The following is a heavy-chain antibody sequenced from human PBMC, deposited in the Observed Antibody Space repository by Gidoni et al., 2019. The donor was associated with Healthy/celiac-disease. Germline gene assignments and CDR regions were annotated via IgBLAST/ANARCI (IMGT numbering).Heavy chain of an antibody. CDR2: ISSSSSYI. J-gene: IGHJ6*02. CDR1: GFTFSSYS. V-gene: IGHV3-21*01. CDR3: ARDAKGWYYGSGSSYGMDV. Sequence: EVQLVESGGGLVKPGGSLRLSCAASGFTFSSYSMNWVRQAPGKGLEWVSSISSSSSYIYYADSVKGRFTISRDNAKNSLYLQMNSLRAEDTAVYYCARDAKGWYYGSGSSYGMDVWGQGTTVTVSS. D-gene: IGHD3-10*01.